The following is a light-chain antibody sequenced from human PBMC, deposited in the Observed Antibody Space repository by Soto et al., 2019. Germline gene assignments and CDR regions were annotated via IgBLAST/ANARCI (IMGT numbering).Light chain of an antibody. CDR2: DAS. CDR3: QQYDTLPLFT. CDR1: QDIRNY. Sequence: IQMTQSPSSLSASVGDRVTITCRASQDIRNYLNWYQQKPGKAPKPLIYDASNLETGVPSRFSGSGSGTDFTFTITSLQPEDIATYYCQQYDTLPLFTFGPGTKVDLK. J-gene: IGKJ3*01. V-gene: IGKV1-33*01.